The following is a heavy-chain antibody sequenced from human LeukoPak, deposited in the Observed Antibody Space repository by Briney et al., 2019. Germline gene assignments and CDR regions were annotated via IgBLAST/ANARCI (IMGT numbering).Heavy chain of an antibody. V-gene: IGHV4-4*07. Sequence: SETLSLTCTVSADSSGTYYWSWIRQPAGKGLEWIGRIYTSGSTNYNPSLKSRVTMSVDTSKNQFSLKLSSVTAADTAVYYCASTGYEGDYYYYGMDVWGQGTTVTVSS. CDR3: ASTGYEGDYYYYGMDV. CDR2: IYTSGST. CDR1: ADSSGTYY. D-gene: IGHD5-12*01. J-gene: IGHJ6*02.